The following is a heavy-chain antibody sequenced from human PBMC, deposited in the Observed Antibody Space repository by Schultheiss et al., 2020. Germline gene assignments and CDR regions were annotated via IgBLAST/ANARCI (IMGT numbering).Heavy chain of an antibody. V-gene: IGHV4-39*01. CDR2: IYYSGST. CDR3: ASGGYYDFWSGYYTPYYYYGMDV. Sequence: SETLSLTCTVSGGSISSSSYYWGWIRQPPGKGLEWIGCIYYSGSTYYNPSLKSRVTISVDTSKNQFSLKQSSVTAADTAVYYCASGGYYDFWSGYYTPYYYYGMDVWGKGTTGTV. CDR1: GGSISSSSYY. D-gene: IGHD3-3*01. J-gene: IGHJ6*04.